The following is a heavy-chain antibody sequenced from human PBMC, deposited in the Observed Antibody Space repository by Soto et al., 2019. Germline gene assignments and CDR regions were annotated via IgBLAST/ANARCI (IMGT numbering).Heavy chain of an antibody. Sequence: ASVKVSCKASGGTFSSYTISWVRQAPGQGLEWMGRIIPILGIANYAQKFQGRVTITADKSTSTAYMELSSLRSEDTAVYYCARDGGILYRHVYFDYWGQGTLVTVSS. CDR3: ARDGGILYRHVYFDY. CDR2: IIPILGIA. J-gene: IGHJ4*02. D-gene: IGHD2-8*01. V-gene: IGHV1-69*04. CDR1: GGTFSSYT.